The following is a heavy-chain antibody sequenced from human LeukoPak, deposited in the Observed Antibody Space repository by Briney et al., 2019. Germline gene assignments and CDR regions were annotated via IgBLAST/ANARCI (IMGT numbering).Heavy chain of an antibody. CDR1: GFMFGDYA. D-gene: IGHD2-8*02. Sequence: GGSLRLSCAASGFMFGDYAMHWARQAPGKSLEWVAGIHYNSGHSGYADSVKGRFTISRDNARNSLYLQMNSLRAEDTAIYYCAKAGYSTGWDWLDPWGQGTLVTVSS. J-gene: IGHJ5*02. CDR2: IHYNSGHS. CDR3: AKAGYSTGWDWLDP. V-gene: IGHV3-9*01.